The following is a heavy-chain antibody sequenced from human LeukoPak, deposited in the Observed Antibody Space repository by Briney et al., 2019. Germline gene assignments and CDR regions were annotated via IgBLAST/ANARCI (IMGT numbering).Heavy chain of an antibody. CDR3: ARDFNKGYYYYMDV. Sequence: ASVKVSCKASGYTFTSYGISWVRQAPGQGLEWMGWINAYKGNTNYAQKLQGRVTMTTDTSTSTASMELRSLRSDDTAVYYCARDFNKGYYYYMDVWGKGTTVTVSS. V-gene: IGHV1-18*01. CDR2: INAYKGNT. D-gene: IGHD2/OR15-2a*01. CDR1: GYTFTSYG. J-gene: IGHJ6*03.